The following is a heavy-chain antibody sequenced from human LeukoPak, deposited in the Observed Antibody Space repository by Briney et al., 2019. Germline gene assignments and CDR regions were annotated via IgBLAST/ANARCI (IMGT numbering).Heavy chain of an antibody. CDR1: GFTFSSYA. CDR3: ARGPDYYGMDV. Sequence: PGGSLRLSCAASGFTFSSYAMSWVRQAPGRGLEWVSAISGSGGSTYYADSVKGRFTISRENAKNSLYLQMNSLRAGDTAVYYCARGPDYYGMDVWGQGTTVTVSS. J-gene: IGHJ6*02. V-gene: IGHV3-23*01. CDR2: ISGSGGST.